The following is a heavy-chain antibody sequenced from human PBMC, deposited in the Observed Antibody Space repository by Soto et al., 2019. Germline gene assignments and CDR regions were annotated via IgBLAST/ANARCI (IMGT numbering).Heavy chain of an antibody. CDR2: VEVENDDR. J-gene: IGHJ4*02. D-gene: IGHD1-26*01. CDR3: AAVRGSLGSLSFDY. Sequence: EVLLQQSGAEAREPGGVVKMSCAVSGITFSDLHMHWVKQAPGNGLEWVGLVEVENDDRLYAEKYRGRLNINTDTSRHTSYMELTSLTSDDTAIYFCAAVRGSLGSLSFDYWGQGTPVTVSA. CDR1: GITFSDLH. V-gene: IGHV1-69-2*01.